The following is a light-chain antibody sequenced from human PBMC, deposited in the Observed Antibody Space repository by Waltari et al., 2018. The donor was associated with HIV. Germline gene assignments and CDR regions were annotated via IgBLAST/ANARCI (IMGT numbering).Light chain of an antibody. Sequence: EIVLTQSPGTLSLSPGERATLSCRASQTLTTTSSAWYQQRPGQAPRLLIHGASSRATGIPDRFVGSGSGTDFSLNITRLQPEDFAVYYCQQYGRSPTAFGGGTQVQIK. CDR3: QQYGRSPTA. CDR2: GAS. J-gene: IGKJ4*01. V-gene: IGKV3-20*01. CDR1: QTLTTTS.